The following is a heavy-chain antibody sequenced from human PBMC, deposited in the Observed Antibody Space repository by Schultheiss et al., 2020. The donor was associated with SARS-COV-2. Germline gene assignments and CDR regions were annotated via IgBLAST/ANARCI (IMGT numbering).Heavy chain of an antibody. CDR3: AGTYVTTVTVDY. CDR2: IYYSGTT. Sequence: SETLSLTCTVSGGSVSSSSYYWGWIRQPPGKGLEWIGSIYYSGTTYYTYYNPSLKSRVTISVDTSKNQFSLKLSSVTAADTAVYYCAGTYVTTVTVDYWGQGTLVTVSS. J-gene: IGHJ4*02. V-gene: IGHV4-39*07. D-gene: IGHD4-17*01. CDR1: GGSVSSSSYY.